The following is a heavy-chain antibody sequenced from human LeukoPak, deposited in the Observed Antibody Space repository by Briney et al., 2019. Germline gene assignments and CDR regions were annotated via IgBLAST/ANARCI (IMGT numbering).Heavy chain of an antibody. CDR3: ARDPDRGSYGNYYYFFMDV. Sequence: PGGSLRLSCAASGFTFSSYNMNWVRQAPGRGLEWVSSITSGSSYRFYADSVKGRFTICRDNAKNSLYLQMNSLRAEATAGYYRARDPDRGSYGNYYYFFMDVWCRGATVAISS. CDR1: GFTFSSYN. D-gene: IGHD1-26*01. V-gene: IGHV3-21*01. J-gene: IGHJ6*03. CDR2: ITSGSSYR.